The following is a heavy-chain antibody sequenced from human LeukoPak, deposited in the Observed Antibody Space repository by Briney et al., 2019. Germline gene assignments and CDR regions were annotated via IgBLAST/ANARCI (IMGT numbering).Heavy chain of an antibody. J-gene: IGHJ3*02. V-gene: IGHV4-59*08. CDR1: GGSISSYY. Sequence: SETLSLTCTVPGGSISSYYWSWIGQPPGKGLEWIGYIYYSGSTNYNPSLKSRVTISVDTSKNQFSLKLSSVTAADTAVYYCARSCSGGSCYTRAFDIWGQGTMVTVSS. CDR3: ARSCSGGSCYTRAFDI. CDR2: IYYSGST. D-gene: IGHD2-15*01.